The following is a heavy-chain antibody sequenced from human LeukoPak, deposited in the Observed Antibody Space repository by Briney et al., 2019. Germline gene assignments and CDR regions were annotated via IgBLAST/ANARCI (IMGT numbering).Heavy chain of an antibody. J-gene: IGHJ4*02. CDR2: INTDGSHT. V-gene: IGHV3-74*01. CDR1: GFTFSSYW. Sequence: GGSLRLSCAASGFTFSSYWMHWVRQAPGKGLVWVSRINTDGSHTRYADSVKGRFTISRDNAKNTLYLQMNSLRAEDTAVYYCARGGSGDNTFDYWGQGSLVTVSS. D-gene: IGHD4-17*01. CDR3: ARGGSGDNTFDY.